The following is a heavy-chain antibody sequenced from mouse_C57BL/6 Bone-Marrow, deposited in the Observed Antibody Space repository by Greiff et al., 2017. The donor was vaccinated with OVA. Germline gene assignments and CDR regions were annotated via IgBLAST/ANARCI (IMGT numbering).Heavy chain of an antibody. Sequence: EVHLVESGPELVKPGASVKMSCKASGYTFTDYNMHWVKQSHGKSLEWIGYINPNNGGTSYNQKFKGKATLTVNKSSSTAYMELRSLTSEDSAVYYCARGALYYYGSSGWYFDVWGTGTTVTVSS. J-gene: IGHJ1*03. V-gene: IGHV1-22*01. CDR3: ARGALYYYGSSGWYFDV. D-gene: IGHD1-1*01. CDR1: GYTFTDYN. CDR2: INPNNGGT.